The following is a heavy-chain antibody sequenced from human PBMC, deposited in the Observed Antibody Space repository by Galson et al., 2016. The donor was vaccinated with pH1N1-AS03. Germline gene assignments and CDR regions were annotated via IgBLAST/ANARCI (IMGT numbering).Heavy chain of an antibody. V-gene: IGHV3-7*03. Sequence: LRLSCAASGFIFSNYWMSWVRQAPGKGLESVANINQGGSETYYVDSVKGRFTIFRDNAKNSLYLQMNSLRADDTAVYYCARADWGSADYWGQGTLVSVFS. CDR3: ARADWGSADY. CDR1: GFIFSNYW. CDR2: INQGGSET. J-gene: IGHJ4*02. D-gene: IGHD7-27*01.